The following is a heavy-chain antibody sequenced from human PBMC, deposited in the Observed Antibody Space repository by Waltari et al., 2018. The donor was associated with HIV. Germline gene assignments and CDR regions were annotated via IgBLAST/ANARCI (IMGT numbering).Heavy chain of an antibody. CDR1: GGSIRSYY. Sequence: QVQLQESGPGLVKPSETLSLPCTVSGGSIRSYYWSWIRQPPGKGLEWIGYIYYSGSTNYNPSLKSRVTISVDTSKNQFSLKLSSVTAADTAVYYCACGYDYVWGSYRRGWFDPWGQGTLVTVSS. V-gene: IGHV4-59*01. J-gene: IGHJ5*02. D-gene: IGHD3-16*02. CDR2: IYYSGST. CDR3: ACGYDYVWGSYRRGWFDP.